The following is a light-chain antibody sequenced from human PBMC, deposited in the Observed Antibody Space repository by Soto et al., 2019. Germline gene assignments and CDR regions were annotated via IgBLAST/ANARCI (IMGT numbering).Light chain of an antibody. CDR2: EAS. Sequence: DIQMTQSPSTLSGSVGDRVTITCRASQTISSWLAWYQQKPGKAPKLLIYEASILQSGVPSRFSGSGSGTDFTLTISSLQADDFATFYCQQYSTYSRAFGQGTKVDIK. CDR3: QQYSTYSRA. V-gene: IGKV1-5*01. CDR1: QTISSW. J-gene: IGKJ1*01.